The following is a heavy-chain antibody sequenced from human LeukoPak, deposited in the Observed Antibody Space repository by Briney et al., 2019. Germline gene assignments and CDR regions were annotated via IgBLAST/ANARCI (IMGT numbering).Heavy chain of an antibody. Sequence: SETLSLTCTVSGGSISSYHWSWIRQPPGKGLEWIGYIYYSGSTNYNPSLKSRVTISVDTSKNQFSLKLSSVTAADTAVYYCARVGSYDYVWGSYRLDYFDYWGQGTLVTVSS. D-gene: IGHD3-16*02. CDR3: ARVGSYDYVWGSYRLDYFDY. V-gene: IGHV4-59*01. CDR1: GGSISSYH. CDR2: IYYSGST. J-gene: IGHJ4*02.